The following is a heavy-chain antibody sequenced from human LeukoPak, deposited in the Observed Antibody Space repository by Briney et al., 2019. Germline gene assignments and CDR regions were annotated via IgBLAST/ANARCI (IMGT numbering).Heavy chain of an antibody. V-gene: IGHV3-23*01. Sequence: GGSLRLSCAASGFTFGSHAMSWVRQVPGKGLEWVSGITSGGDQTFYADSVRGRFTISRDNSKNTLYLQMNSLGAEDTAVYYCARVSYYDSSGYYFLSYVDYWGQGTLVTVSS. D-gene: IGHD3-22*01. CDR3: ARVSYYDSSGYYFLSYVDY. J-gene: IGHJ4*02. CDR1: GFTFGSHA. CDR2: ITSGGDQT.